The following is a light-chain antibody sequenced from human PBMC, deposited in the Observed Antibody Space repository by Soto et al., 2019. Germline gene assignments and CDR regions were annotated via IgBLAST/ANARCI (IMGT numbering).Light chain of an antibody. CDR3: QQRSNWPALT. V-gene: IGKV3-11*01. CDR1: QSVGSS. CDR2: DAS. J-gene: IGKJ4*01. Sequence: EIVLTQSPATLSLSPGERATLSCRASQSVGSSLAWHQQKPGQAPRLLIYDASNRATGIPARFSGSGSGTDFTLTISSLEPEDFAVYYCQQRSNWPALTFGGGTKVEIK.